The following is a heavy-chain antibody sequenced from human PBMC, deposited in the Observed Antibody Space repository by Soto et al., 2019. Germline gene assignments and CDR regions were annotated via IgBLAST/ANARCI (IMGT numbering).Heavy chain of an antibody. CDR1: GFTFSSYA. CDR3: ARDLESIAAAGTINFAFDI. J-gene: IGHJ3*02. D-gene: IGHD6-13*01. CDR2: ISSNGGST. Sequence: GGSLRLSCAASGFTFSSYAMHWVRQAPGKGLEYVSAISSNGGSTYYANSVKGRFTISRDNSKNTLYLQMGSLRAEDMAVYYCARDLESIAAAGTINFAFDIWGQGTMVTVSS. V-gene: IGHV3-64*01.